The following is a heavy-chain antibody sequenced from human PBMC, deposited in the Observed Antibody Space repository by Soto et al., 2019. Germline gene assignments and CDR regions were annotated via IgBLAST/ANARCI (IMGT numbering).Heavy chain of an antibody. V-gene: IGHV3-7*04. J-gene: IGHJ4*02. CDR1: GFTFSSYW. Sequence: GGSLRLSCAASGFTFSSYWMSWVRQAPGKGLEWVANIKQDGSEKYNVDSVKGRFTISRDNAKNSLYLQMNSLRAEDTAVYYCVGGVIVTSFDYWGQGTLVTVSS. D-gene: IGHD3-16*02. CDR3: VGGVIVTSFDY. CDR2: IKQDGSEK.